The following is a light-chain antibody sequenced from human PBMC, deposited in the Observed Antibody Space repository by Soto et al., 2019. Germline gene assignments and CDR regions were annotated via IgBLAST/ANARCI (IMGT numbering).Light chain of an antibody. CDR3: LQYNNGHT. J-gene: IGKJ4*01. CDR1: QTILYSSNNKNY. V-gene: IGKV4-1*01. Sequence: DIVMTQSPDSLAVSLGERATINCKSSQTILYSSNNKNYLAWYQQKPGQPPKLLIYWASTRESGVPDRFSGSGSGTDFTLTISSLQAEDVAVYYCLQYNNGHTFGGGTKVEIK. CDR2: WAS.